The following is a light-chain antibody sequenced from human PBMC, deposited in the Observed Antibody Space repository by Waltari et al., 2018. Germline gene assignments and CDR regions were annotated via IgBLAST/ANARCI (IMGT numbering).Light chain of an antibody. V-gene: IGLV2-14*01. CDR3: SLHTGSSPLFV. Sequence: QSALTQPASASGSPGQSITVSCSGTSSDLSAYNYVSWYQQHPARAPKPLVFEVGNRPSGVSNRVSGSRSGNPASLTISGLQAEDEANYYCSLHTGSSPLFVFGTGTKVTVL. CDR1: SSDLSAYNY. CDR2: EVG. J-gene: IGLJ1*01.